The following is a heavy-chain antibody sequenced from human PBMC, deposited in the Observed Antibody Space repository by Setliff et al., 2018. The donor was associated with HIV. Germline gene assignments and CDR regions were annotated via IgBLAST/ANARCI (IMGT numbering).Heavy chain of an antibody. CDR1: GYTFINYG. Sequence: ASVKVSCKASGYTFINYGISWVRQAPGQGLEWMGWISAYTGNTPNYAQKLQGRVTMTTDTSTSTAYMELRSLRSDDTGVYYCAGNSGSYWAYWGQGTLVTVSS. J-gene: IGHJ4*02. V-gene: IGHV1-18*01. CDR2: ISAYTGNTP. D-gene: IGHD1-26*01. CDR3: AGNSGSYWAY.